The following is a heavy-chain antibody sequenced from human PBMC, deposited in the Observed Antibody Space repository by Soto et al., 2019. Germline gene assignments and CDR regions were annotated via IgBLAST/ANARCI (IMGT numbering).Heavy chain of an antibody. V-gene: IGHV3-15*01. CDR3: CVVKRRDQYSTSGYWFDP. CDR2: IKSKADGETK. D-gene: IGHD2-15*01. CDR1: GFTFSHAW. J-gene: IGHJ5*02. Sequence: PGGSLRLSCAASGFTFSHAWMSWVRQAPGKGLEWVGRIKSKADGETKDYGAPVRGRFTISRDDSKDTLYLQMNSLRIEDTAVYYCCVVKRRDQYSTSGYWFDPWGPGTLVTVSP.